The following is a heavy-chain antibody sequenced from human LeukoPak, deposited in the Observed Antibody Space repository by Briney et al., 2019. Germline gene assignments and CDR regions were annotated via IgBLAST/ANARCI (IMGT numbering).Heavy chain of an antibody. D-gene: IGHD1-26*01. CDR2: VSHDGGLT. J-gene: IGHJ4*01. CDR3: ASEMTRKGEFDL. CDR1: GFPFIQHS. Sequence: PGGSLRLSCAASGFPFIQHSMSWIRQAPGKGLEWLAVVSHDGGLTFYADSVKGRFTISRDNSKNMHFLKMNNMTTADTAVYFCASEMTRKGEFDLWGRGTLVTVSS. V-gene: IGHV3-30*04.